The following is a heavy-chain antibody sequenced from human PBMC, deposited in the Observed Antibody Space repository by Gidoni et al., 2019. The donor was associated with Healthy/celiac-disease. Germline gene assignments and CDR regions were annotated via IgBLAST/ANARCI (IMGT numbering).Heavy chain of an antibody. Sequence: QVQLQESGPGLVKPSETLSLTCTVSGYSISSGYYWGWIRQPPGKGLEWTGSIYHSGSTYYNPSLKSRVTISVDTSKNQFSLKLSSVTAADTAVYYCARGGGSEIYYWGQGTLVTVSS. D-gene: IGHD3-10*01. V-gene: IGHV4-38-2*02. CDR1: GYSISSGYY. CDR3: ARGGGSEIYY. CDR2: IYHSGST. J-gene: IGHJ4*02.